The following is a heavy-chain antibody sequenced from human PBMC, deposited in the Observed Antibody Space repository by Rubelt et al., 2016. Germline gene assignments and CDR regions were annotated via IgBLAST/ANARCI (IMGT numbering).Heavy chain of an antibody. CDR2: INHSGST. V-gene: IGHV4-34*01. CDR1: GGSFSGYY. D-gene: IGHD3-22*01. CDR3: ARGDSNRYYYYGMDV. Sequence: QVQLQQWGAGLLKPSETLSLTCTVYGGSFSGYYWSWIRQPPGKGLEWIAEINHSGSTNYKSSLQSRVTRSADTAKNQFALKLSSVTAADTAVYYCARGDSNRYYYYGMDVWGQGTTVTVSS. J-gene: IGHJ6*02.